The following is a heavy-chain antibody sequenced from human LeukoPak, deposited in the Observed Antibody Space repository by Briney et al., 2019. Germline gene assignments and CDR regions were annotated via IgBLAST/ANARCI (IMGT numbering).Heavy chain of an antibody. D-gene: IGHD1-26*01. CDR3: ASSGDYYMGY. J-gene: IGHJ4*02. CDR2: ISKTSSSI. CDR1: GFTFSRYP. Sequence: GGSLRLSCAASGFTFSRYPMMWVRQAPGKGLEWVSYISKTSSSIYYADSVKGRFTISRDNAKNSLYLQMNSLRAEDTAVYYCASSGDYYMGYWGQGTLVTVSS. V-gene: IGHV3-48*01.